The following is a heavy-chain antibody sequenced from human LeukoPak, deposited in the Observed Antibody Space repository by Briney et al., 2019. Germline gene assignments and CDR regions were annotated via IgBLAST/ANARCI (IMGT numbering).Heavy chain of an antibody. CDR2: IWYDGNHK. CDR3: ARGSYGLGSYGPLDY. J-gene: IGHJ4*02. Sequence: GGSLRLSCVASGFTFRSYGMHWLRQAPGKGLEWVAVIWYDGNHKYYADSVTGRFTISRDNSRNTLFLHMNSLRAEDTAVYYCARGSYGLGSYGPLDYWGQGTLVTASS. V-gene: IGHV3-33*01. CDR1: GFTFRSYG. D-gene: IGHD3-10*01.